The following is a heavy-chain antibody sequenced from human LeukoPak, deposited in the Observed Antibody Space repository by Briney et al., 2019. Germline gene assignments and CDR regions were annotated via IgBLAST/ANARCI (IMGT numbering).Heavy chain of an antibody. CDR1: GFTFSSYA. V-gene: IGHV3-23*01. J-gene: IGHJ4*02. Sequence: GGSLRLSCAASGFTFSSYAMSWVRQAPGKGLEWVSAISGSGGGTYYADSVRGRFTISRDDSKNTLYLQMNSLRAEDTAVYYCAKCRGSYYRTSFDYWGQGTLVTVSS. CDR2: ISGSGGGT. D-gene: IGHD1-26*01. CDR3: AKCRGSYYRTSFDY.